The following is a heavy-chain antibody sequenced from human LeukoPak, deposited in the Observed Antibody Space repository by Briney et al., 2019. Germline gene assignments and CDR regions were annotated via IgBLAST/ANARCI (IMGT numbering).Heavy chain of an antibody. CDR1: GYTFTSYD. J-gene: IGHJ6*02. CDR3: ARIFHGYDFWSGYVYYYGMDV. Sequence: GASAKVSCKASGYTFTSYDINWVRQATGQGLEWMGWMNPNSGNTGYAQKFQGRVTMTRNTSISTAYMELSSLRSEDTAVYYCARIFHGYDFWSGYVYYYGMDVWGQGTTVTVSS. CDR2: MNPNSGNT. V-gene: IGHV1-8*01. D-gene: IGHD3-3*01.